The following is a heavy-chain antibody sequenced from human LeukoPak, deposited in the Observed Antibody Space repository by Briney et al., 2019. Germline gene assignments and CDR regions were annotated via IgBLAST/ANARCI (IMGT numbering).Heavy chain of an antibody. V-gene: IGHV4-31*03. Sequence: SQTLSLTCTVSGGSISSGGYYWSWIRQHPGKGLEWIGYIYYSGSTYYNPSLKSRVTISVDTSKNQFSLKLSSVTAADTAVYYCASTPEAAAGYYFDYWGQGTLVTVSS. CDR1: GGSISSGGYY. D-gene: IGHD6-13*01. CDR2: IYYSGST. CDR3: ASTPEAAAGYYFDY. J-gene: IGHJ4*02.